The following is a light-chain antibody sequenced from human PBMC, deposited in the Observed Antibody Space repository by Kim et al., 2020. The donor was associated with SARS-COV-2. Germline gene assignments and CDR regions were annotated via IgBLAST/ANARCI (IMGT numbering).Light chain of an antibody. CDR1: QSVLYSSNNKNY. CDR3: QQYNSTPRT. J-gene: IGKJ1*01. CDR2: WAS. Sequence: MVMTQSPDSLAVSLGERATINCKSSQSVLYSSNNKNYLAWYQQKPGQPPKLLIYWASTRESGVPDRFSGSGSGTDFTLTISSLQAEDVAVYYCQQYNSTPRTFGQGTKVDIK. V-gene: IGKV4-1*01.